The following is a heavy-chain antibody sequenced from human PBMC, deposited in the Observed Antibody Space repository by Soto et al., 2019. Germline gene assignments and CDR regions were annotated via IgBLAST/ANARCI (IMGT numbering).Heavy chain of an antibody. CDR1: GFTFSSYA. D-gene: IGHD6-19*01. Sequence: QAVGSLRLSCAASGFTFSSYAMSWVRQAPGKGLEWVSAISGSGGSTYYADSVKGRFTISRDNSKNTLYLQMNSLRAEDTAVYYCAKAPRIYSSGWYEYWGQGTLVTVSS. CDR2: ISGSGGST. CDR3: AKAPRIYSSGWYEY. J-gene: IGHJ4*02. V-gene: IGHV3-23*01.